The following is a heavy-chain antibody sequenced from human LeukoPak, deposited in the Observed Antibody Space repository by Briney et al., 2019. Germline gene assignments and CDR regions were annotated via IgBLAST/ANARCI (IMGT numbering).Heavy chain of an antibody. CDR1: GGSISSYY. Sequence: PSETLSLTCTVSGGSISSYYWSWIRQPPGKGLEWIGYIYYSGSTNYNPSLKSRVTISVDTSKNQFSLKPSSVTAADTAVYYYARGRVAAAGTGFDYWGQGTLVTVSS. CDR2: IYYSGST. V-gene: IGHV4-59*01. J-gene: IGHJ4*02. CDR3: ARGRVAAAGTGFDY. D-gene: IGHD6-13*01.